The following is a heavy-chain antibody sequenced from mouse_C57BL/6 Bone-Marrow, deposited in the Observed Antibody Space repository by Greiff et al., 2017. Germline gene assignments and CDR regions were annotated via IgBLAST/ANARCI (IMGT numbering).Heavy chain of an antibody. J-gene: IGHJ2*01. CDR3: ARIYYYGLFDY. V-gene: IGHV5-4*01. CDR1: GFTFSSYA. Sequence: VHLVESGGGLVKPGGSLKLSCAASGFTFSSYAMSWVRQTPEKRLEWVATISDGGSSTYYPDNVKGRFPISRDNAKNNLYRQMSHLKSEDTAIYYCARIYYYGLFDYWGQGTTLTVSS. D-gene: IGHD1-1*01. CDR2: ISDGGSST.